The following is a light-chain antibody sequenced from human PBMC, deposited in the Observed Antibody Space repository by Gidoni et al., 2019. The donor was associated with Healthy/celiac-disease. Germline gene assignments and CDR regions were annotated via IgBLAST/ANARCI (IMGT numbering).Light chain of an antibody. CDR3: QQRYRTPQT. V-gene: IGKV1-39*01. CDR2: AAS. Sequence: DIQMTQSPSSMSASVGDRVIITCRASQSISSYLNWYQQKPGKTPKLLIYAASSLQSGVPSRFSGSGSGTDFTLTISSLQPEDFATYYCQQRYRTPQTFGQGTKVEIK. J-gene: IGKJ1*01. CDR1: QSISSY.